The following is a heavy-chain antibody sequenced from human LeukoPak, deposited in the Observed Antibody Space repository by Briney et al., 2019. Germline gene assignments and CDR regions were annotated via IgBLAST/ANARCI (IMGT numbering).Heavy chain of an antibody. CDR3: ARESSVSGWFIY. CDR1: GFTFSSYA. CDR2: IYAGGST. Sequence: GGSLRLSCTASGFTFSSYAMGWVRQAPGKGLEWVSGIYAGGSTYYADSVKGRFTLSRHNSENTLSLEMNSLRPEDTALYYCARESSVSGWFIYWGQGTLVTVSS. V-gene: IGHV3-53*04. D-gene: IGHD6-19*01. J-gene: IGHJ4*02.